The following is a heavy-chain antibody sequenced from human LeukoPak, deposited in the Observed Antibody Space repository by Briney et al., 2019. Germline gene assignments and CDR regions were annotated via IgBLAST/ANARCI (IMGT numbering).Heavy chain of an antibody. CDR3: AGDPGYGSGSYPFDY. Sequence: SETLSLTCTVSGGSISSGSYYWSWIRQPAGKGLEWIGRIYTSGSTNYNPSLKSRVTISVDTSKNQFSLKLSSVTAADTAVYYCAGDPGYGSGSYPFDYWGQGTLVTVSS. V-gene: IGHV4-61*02. J-gene: IGHJ4*02. CDR1: GGSISSGSYY. CDR2: IYTSGST. D-gene: IGHD3-10*01.